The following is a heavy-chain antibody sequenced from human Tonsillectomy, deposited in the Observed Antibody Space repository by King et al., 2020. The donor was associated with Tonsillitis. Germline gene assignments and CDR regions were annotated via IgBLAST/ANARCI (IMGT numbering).Heavy chain of an antibody. CDR1: GFTFDDNG. D-gene: IGHD6-19*01. CDR2: INWSGSST. Sequence: EVQLVESGGGVVRPGGSLRLSCAASGFTFDDNGMSWVRQAPGKGLQWVSGINWSGSSTGYADSVKGRFTISRYNAKNSLYLQMNSLRAEDTALYYCAIVGNTQWLVPDYFDYWGQGTLVTVSS. CDR3: AIVGNTQWLVPDYFDY. V-gene: IGHV3-20*04. J-gene: IGHJ4*02.